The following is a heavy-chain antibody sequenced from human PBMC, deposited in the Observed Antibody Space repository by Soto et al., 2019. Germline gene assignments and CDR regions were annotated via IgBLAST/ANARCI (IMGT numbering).Heavy chain of an antibody. CDR2: ISSSSSYI. V-gene: IGHV3-21*01. CDR1: GFTFSSYS. D-gene: IGHD6-6*01. Sequence: GGSLRLSCAASGFTFSSYSMNWVRQAPGKGLEWVSSISSSSSYIYYADSVKGRFTISRDNAKNLLYLQMNSLRAEDTSVYYCARDPSIASLDSFDIWGQGTMVTVSS. CDR3: ARDPSIASLDSFDI. J-gene: IGHJ3*02.